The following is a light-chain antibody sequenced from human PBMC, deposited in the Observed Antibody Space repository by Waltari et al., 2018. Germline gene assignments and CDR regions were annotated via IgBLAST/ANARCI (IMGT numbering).Light chain of an antibody. J-gene: IGKJ4*01. Sequence: DIVMTQSPDSLAVSLVERATIHCKSSQSVLYSSNNKNYLALYQQKPGQPPQLLIYLASTRESGVPDRFSGSGSGTDFTLTISSLQAGDVAVYYCQQYYSTPLTFGGGTKVEIK. CDR1: QSVLYSSNNKNY. CDR3: QQYYSTPLT. V-gene: IGKV4-1*01. CDR2: LAS.